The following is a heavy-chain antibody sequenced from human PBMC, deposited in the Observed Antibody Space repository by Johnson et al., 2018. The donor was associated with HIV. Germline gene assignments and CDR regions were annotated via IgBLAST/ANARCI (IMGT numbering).Heavy chain of an antibody. CDR2: ISGSGGST. CDR1: GFTFDDYG. J-gene: IGHJ3*02. Sequence: MMLVESGGGVVQPGGSLRLSCAASGFTFDDYGMTWVRQVPGKVLEWVSVISGSGGSTYYADSVKGRFTISGDNSKNTLYLQMNSLRAGDTAVYYCARGQQDMGAGAFDIWAKGQWSPSLQ. CDR3: ARGQQDMGAGAFDI. V-gene: IGHV3-23*04. D-gene: IGHD3-16*01.